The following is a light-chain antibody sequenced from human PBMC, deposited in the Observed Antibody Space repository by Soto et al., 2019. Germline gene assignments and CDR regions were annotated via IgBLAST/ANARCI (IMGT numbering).Light chain of an antibody. CDR3: LQDRTHLWT. J-gene: IGKJ1*01. CDR2: GAS. V-gene: IGKV1-6*01. CDR1: QDIRNS. Sequence: AVPVTQSPSSLSSSVGDRVTITCRTSQDIRNSFGWYQHKPGKAPKLLIYGASTVQSGGPSRFAGSGSGTDFTLTISGLHPEDSASYFCLQDRTHLWTFGQGTKVEVK.